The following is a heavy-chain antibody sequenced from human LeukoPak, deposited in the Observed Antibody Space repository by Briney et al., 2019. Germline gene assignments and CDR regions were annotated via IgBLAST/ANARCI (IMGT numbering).Heavy chain of an antibody. Sequence: PGGSLRLSCAASGFTFSTYGMHWVRQAPGKGLEWVAVIWFDGSNKYYVDSVKGRFTISRDNSKNTLYLQMNSLRAEDTAVYFCARDRASGYYYSFYYWGQGTLVTVSS. CDR3: ARDRASGYYYSFYY. CDR1: GFTFSTYG. V-gene: IGHV3-33*01. J-gene: IGHJ4*02. D-gene: IGHD3-22*01. CDR2: IWFDGSNK.